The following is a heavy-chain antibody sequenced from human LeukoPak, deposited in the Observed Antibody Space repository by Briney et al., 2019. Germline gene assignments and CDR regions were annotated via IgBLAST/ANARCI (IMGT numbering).Heavy chain of an antibody. CDR2: VKSKKDGGTT. J-gene: IGHJ5*02. V-gene: IGHV3-15*01. D-gene: IGHD3-10*01. CDR1: GFTFTNAW. Sequence: GGSLRLSCAASGFTFTNAWMSWVRQAPGKGLEWVGRVKSKKDGGTTDYAAPVNGRFTISRDDSKNTLYLQMNSLKTEDTAVYYCTTDFRGPSSSVPWGQGTLVTVSS. CDR3: TTDFRGPSSSVP.